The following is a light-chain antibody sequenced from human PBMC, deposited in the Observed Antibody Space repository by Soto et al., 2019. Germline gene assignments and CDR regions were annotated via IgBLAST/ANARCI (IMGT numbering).Light chain of an antibody. V-gene: IGKV1-5*01. CDR2: DAS. J-gene: IGKJ1*01. Sequence: DIQMTQSPSTLSASVGDRVTITCRASQSIRSWVAWYQQKPGKAPKLLIYDASNLESGVPSRFSGSGSGTECSLTISSLQPDDFAIYYCQQYNSYSVTFGQGTKVEIK. CDR1: QSIRSW. CDR3: QQYNSYSVT.